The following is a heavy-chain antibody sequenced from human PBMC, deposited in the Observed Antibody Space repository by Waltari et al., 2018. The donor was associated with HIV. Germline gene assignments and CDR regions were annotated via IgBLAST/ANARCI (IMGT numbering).Heavy chain of an antibody. J-gene: IGHJ4*02. V-gene: IGHV3-33*01. CDR3: ARGAYSYDISGYYDY. D-gene: IGHD3-22*01. Sequence: QVQLVESGGGVVQPGRSLRISCAASGFTLSNFAMHWVRQAPGKAPDGVVVIWYDGDKKYYADSVKGRFTISRDNSKIRLYLQMNSLRVEATAVYYCARGAYSYDISGYYDYWGQGTLVTVSS. CDR2: IWYDGDKK. CDR1: GFTLSNFA.